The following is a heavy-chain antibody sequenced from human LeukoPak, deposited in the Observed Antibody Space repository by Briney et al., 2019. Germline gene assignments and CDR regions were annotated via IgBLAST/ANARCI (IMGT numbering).Heavy chain of an antibody. Sequence: ASVKVSCKASGYIFTDYYMHWVRQAPGQGLEWMGIINPSGGSTSYAQKFQGRVTMTRDTSTSTVYMELSSLRSEDTAVYYCARRRYYYDSSGYYTAYYFDYWGQGTLVTVSS. V-gene: IGHV1-46*01. CDR3: ARRRYYYDSSGYYTAYYFDY. CDR1: GYIFTDYY. J-gene: IGHJ4*02. D-gene: IGHD3-22*01. CDR2: INPSGGST.